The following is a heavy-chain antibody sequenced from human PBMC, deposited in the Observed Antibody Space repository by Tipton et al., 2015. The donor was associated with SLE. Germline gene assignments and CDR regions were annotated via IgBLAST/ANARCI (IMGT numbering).Heavy chain of an antibody. V-gene: IGHV3-21*01. D-gene: IGHD3-22*01. CDR3: ARGDFYDSSDYYNDAFDI. Sequence: SLRLSCAASGFTFSSYSMNWVRQAPGKGLEWVSSISSSSSYIYYADSVKGRFTISRDNAQNSLYLQMNSLRAEDTALYYCARGDFYDSSDYYNDAFDIWGQGTMVTVSS. CDR1: GFTFSSYS. J-gene: IGHJ3*02. CDR2: ISSSSSYI.